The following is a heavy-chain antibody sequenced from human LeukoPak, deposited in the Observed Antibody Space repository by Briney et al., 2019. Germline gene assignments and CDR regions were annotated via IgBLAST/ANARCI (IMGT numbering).Heavy chain of an antibody. D-gene: IGHD3-10*01. V-gene: IGHV3-30*18. J-gene: IGHJ4*02. CDR1: GFTFSSYG. CDR3: AKDLSWFGNLDY. Sequence: GGSLRLSCAASGFTFSSYGMHWVRQAPGKGLEWVAVIPYDGSNKYYADSVKGRFTISRDNSKNTLYLQMNSLRAEDTAVYYCAKDLSWFGNLDYWGQGTLVTVSS. CDR2: IPYDGSNK.